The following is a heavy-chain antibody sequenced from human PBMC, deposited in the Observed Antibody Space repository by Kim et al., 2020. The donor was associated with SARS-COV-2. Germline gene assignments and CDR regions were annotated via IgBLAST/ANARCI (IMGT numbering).Heavy chain of an antibody. V-gene: IGHV3-15*01. J-gene: IGHJ3*02. D-gene: IGHD3-22*01. CDR3: NTYNSPKGAFDI. Sequence: DYGGPVKARYTTSRADSKNTLYLQMNNLTTEDTAVYYCNTYNSPKGAFDIWGQGTMVTVSS.